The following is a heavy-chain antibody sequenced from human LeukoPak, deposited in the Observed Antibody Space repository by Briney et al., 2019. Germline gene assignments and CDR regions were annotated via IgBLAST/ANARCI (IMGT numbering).Heavy chain of an antibody. J-gene: IGHJ4*02. Sequence: GRCLRLSCAVSGFTLISYGMHWVRQAPGKGLEWGTFIRYEGSNKYYADSVKGRFIISRHNSKQTLYMQMNSLRAGHTPVYYCAKDSFRRDGYNYFDYWGQATLVTVSS. V-gene: IGHV3-30*02. D-gene: IGHD5-24*01. CDR2: IRYEGSNK. CDR1: GFTLISYG. CDR3: AKDSFRRDGYNYFDY.